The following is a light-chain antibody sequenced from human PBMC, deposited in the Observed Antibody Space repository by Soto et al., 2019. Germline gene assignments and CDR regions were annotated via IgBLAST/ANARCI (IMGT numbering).Light chain of an antibody. CDR1: SSDVGGYNY. V-gene: IGLV2-8*01. J-gene: IGLJ1*01. Sequence: QSVLTQPPSASGSPGQSVTISCTGTSSDVGGYNYVSWYQQHPGKVPKLMIYEVSKRPSGVPDRFSGSKSGNTASLTVSGLQAEDEADYFCSSYAGSNNYVFGTGTQLTVL. CDR2: EVS. CDR3: SSYAGSNNYV.